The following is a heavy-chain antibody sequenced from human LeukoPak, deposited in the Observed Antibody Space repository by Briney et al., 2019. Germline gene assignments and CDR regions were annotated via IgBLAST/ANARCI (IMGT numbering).Heavy chain of an antibody. CDR2: IYYSGST. J-gene: IGHJ4*02. CDR3: AVSGWYYMGYFDY. CDR1: GGSISSYY. V-gene: IGHV4-59*01. D-gene: IGHD6-19*01. Sequence: SETLSLTCTVSGGSISSYYWSWIRQPPGKGLEWIGYIYYSGSTNYNLSLKSRVTISVDTSKNQFSLKLSSVTAADTAVYYCAVSGWYYMGYFDYWGQGTLVTVSS.